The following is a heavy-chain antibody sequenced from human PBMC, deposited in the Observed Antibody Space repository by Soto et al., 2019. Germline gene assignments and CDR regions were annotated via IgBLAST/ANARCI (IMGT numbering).Heavy chain of an antibody. V-gene: IGHV3-30*14. CDR2: VSDDGSGK. CDR1: GFTFSRYS. Sequence: QVQLVESGGGVVQPGRSLRLSCAASGFTFSRYSIHWVRQAPGKGLEWVAAVSDDGSGKYYAGSVRGRFTISRDTSSTTVVLQMSRLSPEDVAVYYCARVDRELWVLLNAFDLWGQGTMVTVSS. J-gene: IGHJ3*01. CDR3: ARVDRELWVLLNAFDL. D-gene: IGHD3-16*01.